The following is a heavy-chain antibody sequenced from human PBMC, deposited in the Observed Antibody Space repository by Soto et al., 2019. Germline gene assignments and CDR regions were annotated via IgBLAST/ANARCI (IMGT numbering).Heavy chain of an antibody. CDR3: ARVTIFGVVILEGFDY. CDR2: ISAYNGNT. J-gene: IGHJ4*02. Sequence: ASVKVSCKASGYTFTSYGSSWVRQAPGQGLEWMGWISAYNGNTNYAQKLQGRVTMTTDTSTSTAYMELRGLRSDDTAVYYCARVTIFGVVILEGFDYWGQGTLVTVSS. V-gene: IGHV1-18*01. D-gene: IGHD3-3*01. CDR1: GYTFTSYG.